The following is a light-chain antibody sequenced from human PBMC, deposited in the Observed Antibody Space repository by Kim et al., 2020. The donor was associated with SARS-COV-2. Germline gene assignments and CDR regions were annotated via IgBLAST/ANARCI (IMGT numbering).Light chain of an antibody. J-gene: IGLJ1*01. V-gene: IGLV2-8*01. Sequence: VTISGTASSGDFSGYGGYTYVSWYQQHPGEAPKLIIYEVTKRPSGVPNRFSGSKSGNTASLTVSGHQAEDEADYYCTPHANNNYIFGTETKVTVL. CDR2: EVT. CDR1: SGDFSGYGGYTY. CDR3: TPHANNNYI.